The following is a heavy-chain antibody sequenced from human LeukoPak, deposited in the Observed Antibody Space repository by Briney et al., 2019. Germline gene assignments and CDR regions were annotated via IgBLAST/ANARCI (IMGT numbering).Heavy chain of an antibody. CDR3: AKDLNFWSGYYDGFDY. V-gene: IGHV3-23*01. J-gene: IGHJ4*02. CDR1: GFTFSSYA. CDR2: ISGSGGST. D-gene: IGHD3-3*01. Sequence: GGSLRLSCAASGFTFSSYAMSWVRQAPGKGLEWVSAISGSGGSTYYADSVKGRFTISRNNSKNTLYLQMNSLRAEDTAVYYCAKDLNFWSGYYDGFDYWGQGTLVTVSS.